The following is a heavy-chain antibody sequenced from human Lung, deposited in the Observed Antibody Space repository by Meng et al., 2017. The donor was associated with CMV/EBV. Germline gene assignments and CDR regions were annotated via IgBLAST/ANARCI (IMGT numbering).Heavy chain of an antibody. CDR1: GGSINSYY. D-gene: IGHD2-21*01. CDR3: ARGSYLAVEG. V-gene: IGHV4-59*01. CDR2: FYYRGNS. J-gene: IGHJ4*02. Sequence: HVVLREAGPRLVKPSETLSLPCTVSGGSINSYYWSWIRQPPGQGLEWLGYFYYRGNSNYNPSLKSRVTISVDTSKNLFSLNLTSVTAADAALYYCARGSYLAVEGWGLGTLVTVSS.